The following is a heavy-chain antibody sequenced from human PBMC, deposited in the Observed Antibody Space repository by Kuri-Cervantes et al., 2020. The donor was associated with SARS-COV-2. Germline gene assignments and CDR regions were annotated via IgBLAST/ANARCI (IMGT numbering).Heavy chain of an antibody. V-gene: IGHV3-33*06. CDR1: GFSFSNFG. D-gene: IGHD7-27*01. J-gene: IGHJ4*02. CDR2: MWSGGSNK. Sequence: GGSLRLSCAASGFSFSNFGMHWVRQAPGKGLERVAAMWSGGSNKYYADSVKGRFTISRDNSNNTLYLQMNILRSEDTAVYYCTKDLAGLGMTHWGQGALVTVSS. CDR3: TKDLAGLGMTH.